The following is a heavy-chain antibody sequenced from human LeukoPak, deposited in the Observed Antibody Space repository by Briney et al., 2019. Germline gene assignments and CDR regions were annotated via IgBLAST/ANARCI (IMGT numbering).Heavy chain of an antibody. V-gene: IGHV3-21*01. D-gene: IGHD3-10*02. CDR2: ISSSTSYI. CDR3: AELGITMIGGV. CDR1: GFIFSTYS. J-gene: IGHJ6*04. Sequence: PGGSLRLSCAASGFIFSTYSMNWVRQAPGKGLEWVSSISSSTSYIYYADSVKGRFTISRDNAKNSLYLQMNSLRAEDTAVYYCAELGITMIGGVWGKGTTVTISS.